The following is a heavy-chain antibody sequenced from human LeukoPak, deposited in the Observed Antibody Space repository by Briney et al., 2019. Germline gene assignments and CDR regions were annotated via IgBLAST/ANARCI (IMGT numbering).Heavy chain of an antibody. CDR3: AKSAQGGPYYYYGMDV. CDR2: ISSHGNYI. D-gene: IGHD2-15*01. J-gene: IGHJ6*02. Sequence: GGSLRLSCVASRFMFSDYIMNWVRQAPGKGLEWVSSISSHGNYIYYGDSVKGRFSISRDNSKNTLYLQMNSLRAEDTAVYYCAKSAQGGPYYYYGMDVWGQGTTVAVS. V-gene: IGHV3-21*04. CDR1: RFMFSDYI.